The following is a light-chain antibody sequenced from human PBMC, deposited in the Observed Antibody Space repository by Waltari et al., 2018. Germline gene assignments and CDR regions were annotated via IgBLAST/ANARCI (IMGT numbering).Light chain of an antibody. CDR1: SSDVGGYNY. CDR3: SSYAGSNNLV. Sequence: QSALTQPPSASGSPGQSVTISCTGTSSDVGGYNYVPWYQQHPAKAPNLPVYEVSKRPSGGPDRVSGSKSGNTAALTVSGLQAEDEADYYCSSYAGSNNLVFGGGTKLTVL. V-gene: IGLV2-8*01. J-gene: IGLJ2*01. CDR2: EVS.